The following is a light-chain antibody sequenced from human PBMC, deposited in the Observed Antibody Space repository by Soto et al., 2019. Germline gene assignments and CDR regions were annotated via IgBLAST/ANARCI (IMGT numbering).Light chain of an antibody. CDR2: KAS. Sequence: DVQMTQSPSTLSASVGYRVSITCRASQGINIWLAWYQQKPGRAPKLLIHKASTLESGVPSRFSGSGSGTEFNLTIDSLQPDDFETYYCQQYNVYWTFGQGTKV. CDR3: QQYNVYWT. V-gene: IGKV1-5*03. CDR1: QGINIW. J-gene: IGKJ1*01.